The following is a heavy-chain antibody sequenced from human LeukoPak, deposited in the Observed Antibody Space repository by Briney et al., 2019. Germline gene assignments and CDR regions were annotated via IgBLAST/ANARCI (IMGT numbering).Heavy chain of an antibody. CDR3: ARVKERGIAVAGTAYYFDY. V-gene: IGHV1-69*01. CDR2: IIPIFGTA. Sequence: ASVKVSCKASGGTFSSYAISWVRQAPGQGLEWMGGIIPIFGTANYAQKFQGRVTITADESTSTAYMKLSSLRSEDTAVYYCARVKERGIAVAGTAYYFDYWGQGTLVTVSS. D-gene: IGHD6-19*01. J-gene: IGHJ4*02. CDR1: GGTFSSYA.